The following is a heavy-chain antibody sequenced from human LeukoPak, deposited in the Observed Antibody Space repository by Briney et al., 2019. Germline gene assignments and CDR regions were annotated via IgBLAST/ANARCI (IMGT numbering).Heavy chain of an antibody. Sequence: SETLSLTCTVSGGSISSYYWSWIRQPPGKGLEWIGYISYSGSTNYNPSLKSRVTISVDTSKNQFSLKLSSVTAADTAVYYCARSVRFGELFRYYYYGMDVWGQGTTVTVSS. J-gene: IGHJ6*02. D-gene: IGHD3-10*01. V-gene: IGHV4-59*12. CDR2: ISYSGST. CDR1: GGSISSYY. CDR3: ARSVRFGELFRYYYYGMDV.